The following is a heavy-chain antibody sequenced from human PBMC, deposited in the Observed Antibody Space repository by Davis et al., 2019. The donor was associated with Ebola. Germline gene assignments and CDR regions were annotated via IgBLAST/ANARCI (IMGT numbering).Heavy chain of an antibody. CDR2: ISGSGGST. Sequence: GESLKISCAASGFTFSSYAMSWVRQAPGKGLEWVSGISGSGGSTYYADSVKGRFTISRDNSKNTLYLQMTSLRAEDTAVYYCAKERWGEYYFDYWGQGTLVTVSS. CDR3: AKERWGEYYFDY. D-gene: IGHD4-23*01. J-gene: IGHJ4*02. CDR1: GFTFSSYA. V-gene: IGHV3-23*01.